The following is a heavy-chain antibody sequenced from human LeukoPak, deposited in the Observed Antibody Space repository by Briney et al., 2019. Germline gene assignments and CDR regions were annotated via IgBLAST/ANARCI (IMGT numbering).Heavy chain of an antibody. D-gene: IGHD6-13*01. Sequence: PSETLSLTCTVSGGSISSYYWSWIRQPPGKGLEWIGYIYYSGSTNYNPCLKSRVTISVDTSKNQFSLKLSSVTAADTAVHYCARRDSSSWYLYDYWGQGTLVTVSS. V-gene: IGHV4-59*08. CDR1: GGSISSYY. CDR3: ARRDSSSWYLYDY. J-gene: IGHJ4*02. CDR2: IYYSGST.